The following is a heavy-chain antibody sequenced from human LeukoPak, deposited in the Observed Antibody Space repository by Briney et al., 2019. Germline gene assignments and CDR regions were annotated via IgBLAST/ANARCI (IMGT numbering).Heavy chain of an antibody. CDR1: GYTFTGYY. J-gene: IGHJ5*02. D-gene: IGHD2-15*01. Sequence: VASVKVSCKASGYTFTGYYMHWVRQAPGQGLEWMGWINPNSGGTNYAQKFQGRVTMTRDTSISTAYMELSRLRSEDTAVYYCARGLPYRVVAKPEYNWFDPWGQGTLVTVSS. CDR2: INPNSGGT. CDR3: ARGLPYRVVAKPEYNWFDP. V-gene: IGHV1-2*02.